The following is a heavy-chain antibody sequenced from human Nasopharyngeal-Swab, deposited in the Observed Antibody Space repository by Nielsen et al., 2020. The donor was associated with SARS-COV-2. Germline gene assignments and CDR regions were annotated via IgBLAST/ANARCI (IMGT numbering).Heavy chain of an antibody. CDR2: ISGSGGSI. D-gene: IGHD3-10*01. V-gene: IGHV3-23*01. Sequence: GESLKISCAASGFTFSSYAMSWVRQAPGKGLEWVSAISGSGGSIYYADSVKGRFTISRDNAKNSLYLQMNSLRAEDTAVYYCARDLHYGSGTYWGQGTLVTVSS. J-gene: IGHJ4*02. CDR1: GFTFSSYA. CDR3: ARDLHYGSGTY.